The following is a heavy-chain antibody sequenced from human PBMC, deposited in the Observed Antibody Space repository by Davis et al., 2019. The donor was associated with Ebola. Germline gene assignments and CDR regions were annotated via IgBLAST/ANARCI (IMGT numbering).Heavy chain of an antibody. V-gene: IGHV1-69*06. D-gene: IGHD6-6*01. CDR1: GGTFSSYT. CDR3: ARDFSSPSGY. J-gene: IGHJ4*02. Sequence: AASVKVSCKASGGTFSSYTVSWVRQAPGQGLEWMGGIIYIFGAPNYAQKFQGRVTITADKSTSTAYMELSSLRSEDTAVYYCARDFSSPSGYWGQGTLVTVSS. CDR2: IIYIFGAP.